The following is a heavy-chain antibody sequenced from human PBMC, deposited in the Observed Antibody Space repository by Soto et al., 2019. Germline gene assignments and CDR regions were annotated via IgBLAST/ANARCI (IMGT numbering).Heavy chain of an antibody. CDR3: ARDPAPIGWYDY. V-gene: IGHV3-74*03. J-gene: IGHJ4*02. Sequence: VQLVESGGGVVQPGGSLRLSCAASGFTFSNYWMHWVRQAPGKGLVWVSRINSDGSSTMYADSVKGRFTIFRDNAKNTLYLQMNSLRGEDTAVYYCARDPAPIGWYDYWGQGTLVTVSS. D-gene: IGHD6-19*01. CDR2: INSDGSST. CDR1: GFTFSNYW.